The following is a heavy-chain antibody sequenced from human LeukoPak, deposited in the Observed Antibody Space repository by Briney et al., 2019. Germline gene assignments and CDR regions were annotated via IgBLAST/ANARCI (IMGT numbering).Heavy chain of an antibody. Sequence: GGSLRLSCAASGFTFINAWMSWVRQAPGKGLEWVSAISGSGGSTYYADSVKGRFTISRDNSKNTLYLQMNSLRAEDTAVYYCAKVSYYYGSGSYYNGGLDYWGQGTLVTVSS. J-gene: IGHJ4*02. CDR2: ISGSGGST. V-gene: IGHV3-23*01. D-gene: IGHD3-10*01. CDR1: GFTFINAW. CDR3: AKVSYYYGSGSYYNGGLDY.